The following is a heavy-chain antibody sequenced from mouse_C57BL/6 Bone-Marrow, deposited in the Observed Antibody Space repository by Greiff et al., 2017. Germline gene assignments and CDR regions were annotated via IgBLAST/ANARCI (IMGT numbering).Heavy chain of an antibody. V-gene: IGHV8-8*01. J-gene: IGHJ3*01. D-gene: IGHD1-1*01. CDR2: IWWDDDK. CDR1: GFSLSTFGMG. Sequence: QVTLKVSGPGILQPSQTLSLTCSFSGFSLSTFGMGVGWIRQPSGKGLEWLAHIWWDDDKYYNPALKSRLTISKDTSKNQVFLKIAKVDTADTAKDYCGWALLRSFAYWGQGTLVTVSA. CDR3: GWALLRSFAY.